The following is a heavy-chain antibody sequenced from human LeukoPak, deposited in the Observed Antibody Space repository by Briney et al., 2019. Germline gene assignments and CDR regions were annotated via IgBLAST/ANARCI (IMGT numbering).Heavy chain of an antibody. V-gene: IGHV3-21*01. CDR3: ARAPPGYYDSSGYYADSYFDY. Sequence: PGGSLRLSCAASGFTFSSYSMNWVRQAPGKGLEWVSSISSSSSYIYYADSVKGRFTISRDNAKNSLYLQMNSLRAEDTAVYYCARAPPGYYDSSGYYADSYFDYRGQGTLVTVSS. J-gene: IGHJ4*02. D-gene: IGHD3-22*01. CDR1: GFTFSSYS. CDR2: ISSSSSYI.